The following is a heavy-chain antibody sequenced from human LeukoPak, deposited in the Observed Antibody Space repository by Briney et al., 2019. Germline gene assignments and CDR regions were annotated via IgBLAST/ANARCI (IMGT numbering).Heavy chain of an antibody. V-gene: IGHV4-59*02. CDR3: ARTYCSSTSCYFGDDAFDI. J-gene: IGHJ3*02. CDR1: GGSVTNYY. D-gene: IGHD2-2*01. Sequence: SETLSLTCTVSGGSVTNYYWSWIRQPPGKGLEWIGYSYHSGRTNYNPSLESRVSISVDKSKNQFSLKLTSVTAADTAVYYCARTYCSSTSCYFGDDAFDIWGQGTMVTVSS. CDR2: SYHSGRT.